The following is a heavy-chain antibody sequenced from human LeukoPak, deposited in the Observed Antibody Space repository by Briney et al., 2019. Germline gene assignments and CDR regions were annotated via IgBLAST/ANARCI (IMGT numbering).Heavy chain of an antibody. J-gene: IGHJ4*02. CDR2: ISSSGSTI. V-gene: IGHV3-48*03. Sequence: QAGGSLRLSCAASGFTFSSYEMNWVRQAPGKGLEWVSYISSSGSTIYYADSVKGRLILSRDNAKNSLYLQMNSLRAEDTAVYYCARALWFGETFPAYWGQGTLVTVSS. CDR3: ARALWFGETFPAY. CDR1: GFTFSSYE. D-gene: IGHD3-10*01.